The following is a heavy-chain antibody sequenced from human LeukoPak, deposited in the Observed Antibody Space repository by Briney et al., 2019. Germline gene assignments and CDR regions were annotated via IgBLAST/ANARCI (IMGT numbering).Heavy chain of an antibody. CDR3: ASSDSPAAHKNYYYYYMDV. J-gene: IGHJ6*03. V-gene: IGHV1-2*02. CDR2: INPNSGGT. Sequence: GASVKVSCKASGYTFTSYYMHWVRQAPGQGLEWMGWINPNSGGTNYAQKFQGRVTMTRDTSISTAYMELSRLRSDDTAVYYCASSDSPAAHKNYYYYYMDVWGKGTTVTVSS. D-gene: IGHD2-2*01. CDR1: GYTFTSYY.